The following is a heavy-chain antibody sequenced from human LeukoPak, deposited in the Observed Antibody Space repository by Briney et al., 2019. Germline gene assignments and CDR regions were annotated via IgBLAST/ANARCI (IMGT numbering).Heavy chain of an antibody. J-gene: IGHJ4*02. Sequence: PGGSLRLSCAASGFTFSSYSMNWVRQAPGKGLEGVSYISSSTSTIYCADSVKGQFTISRDNAKNSLYLQMNSLRAEDTAVYYCARGGYSYGFRTFDYWGQGTLVTVSS. CDR1: GFTFSSYS. V-gene: IGHV3-48*01. CDR3: ARGGYSYGFRTFDY. CDR2: ISSSTSTI. D-gene: IGHD5-18*01.